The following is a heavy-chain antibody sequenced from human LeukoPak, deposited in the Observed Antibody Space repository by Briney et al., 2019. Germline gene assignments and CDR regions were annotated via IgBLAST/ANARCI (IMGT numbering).Heavy chain of an antibody. CDR3: FFFKQKTAYEILTDNWFDP. CDR1: GGYISSYY. D-gene: IGHD3-9*01. CDR2: IYTSGNT. V-gene: IGHV4-4*09. Sequence: SETLSLTCTVSGGYISSYYWSWILQPTGKGLEWIGYIYTSGNTNYNPSLKRRVTISVDTSTNQFSLKLGSVTAADTAVYYFFFFKQKTAYEILTDNWFDPWGQGTLVTVSS. J-gene: IGHJ5*02.